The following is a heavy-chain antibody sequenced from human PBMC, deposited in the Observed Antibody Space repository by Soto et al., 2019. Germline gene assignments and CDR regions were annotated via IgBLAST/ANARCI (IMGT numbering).Heavy chain of an antibody. CDR2: INHSGST. D-gene: IGHD2-15*01. V-gene: IGHV4-34*01. J-gene: IGHJ5*02. CDR3: ARRNIVVASPDWFDP. Sequence: QVQLQQWGAGLLKPSETLSLTCAVYGGSFSGYYWSWIRQPPGKGLEWIGEINHSGSTNYNPSLKSRVTISGDTSKNQFSLKLSSVTAADTAVYYCARRNIVVASPDWFDPWGQGTLVTVSS. CDR1: GGSFSGYY.